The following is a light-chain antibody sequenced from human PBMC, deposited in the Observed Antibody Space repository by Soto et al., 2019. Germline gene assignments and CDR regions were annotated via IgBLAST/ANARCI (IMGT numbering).Light chain of an antibody. CDR3: QQYGRSPGLLT. Sequence: EIVLTQSPGTLSLSPGERVTLSCRASQSVTSTYLAWYQQKPGQAPRLLIYDASTRATGIPDRFSGSGSGTDFTLTISRLEPEDSAVYYCQQYGRSPGLLTFGPGTKVDIK. J-gene: IGKJ3*01. V-gene: IGKV3-20*01. CDR2: DAS. CDR1: QSVTSTY.